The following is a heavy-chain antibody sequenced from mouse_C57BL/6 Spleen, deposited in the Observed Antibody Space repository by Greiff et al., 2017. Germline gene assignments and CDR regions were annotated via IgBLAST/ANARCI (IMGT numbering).Heavy chain of an antibody. D-gene: IGHD1-1*01. CDR3: ARRNYGSCYGYFDV. J-gene: IGHJ1*03. CDR2: IYPRSGNT. V-gene: IGHV1-81*01. Sequence: QVQLQQSGAELARPGASVKLSCKASGYTFTSYGISWVKQRTGQGLEWIGEIYPRSGNTYYNEKFKGKATLTADKSSSTAYMELRSLTSEDSAVYFCARRNYGSCYGYFDVWGTGTTVTVSS. CDR1: GYTFTSYG.